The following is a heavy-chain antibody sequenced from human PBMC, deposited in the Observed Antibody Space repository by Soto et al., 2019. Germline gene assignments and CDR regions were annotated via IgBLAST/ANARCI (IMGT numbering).Heavy chain of an antibody. V-gene: IGHV4-38-2*01. J-gene: IGHJ4*02. Sequence: SETLSLTCAVSYFSISSGHYWGWIRHPPWKGLEWIGSIYHSGTTYNNPSLKSRVTMSVDTSKNQFSMKLSSVTAADTALYYCARWCNDCSYTSCYNFEYWGQGTLVTVSS. CDR2: IYHSGTT. CDR1: YFSISSGHY. D-gene: IGHD2-2*02. CDR3: ARWCNDCSYTSCYNFEY.